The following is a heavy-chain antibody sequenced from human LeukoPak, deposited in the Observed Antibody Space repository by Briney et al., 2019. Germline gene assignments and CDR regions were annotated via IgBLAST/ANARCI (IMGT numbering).Heavy chain of an antibody. CDR1: GGSIYGGGYY. CDR2: GDYSGGT. Sequence: SETLSLTCSVSGGSIYGGGYYWSWIRQPPGKGLEWIASGDYSGGTYYNPSLESRVAISADMSKNQISLKLTSVTGADTAVYYCAGERGEEYSSGWYKTNYFYNWGQGIRVTVSS. V-gene: IGHV4-39*07. J-gene: IGHJ4*02. CDR3: AGERGEEYSSGWYKTNYFYN. D-gene: IGHD6-19*01.